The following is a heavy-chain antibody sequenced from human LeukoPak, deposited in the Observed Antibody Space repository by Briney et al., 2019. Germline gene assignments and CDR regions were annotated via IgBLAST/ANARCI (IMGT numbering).Heavy chain of an antibody. CDR2: IYYSGTT. D-gene: IGHD3-10*01. Sequence: SETLSLTCSVSGGSINNYYWSWIRQPPGKGLEWIAYIYYSGTTNYNPSLKSRVTISVDTSKNQFSLMLSSVTAADTAVYYCARYNARLRTWIGEVDFWGQGGLVTVSS. CDR3: ARYNARLRTWIGEVDF. CDR1: GGSINNYY. J-gene: IGHJ4*02. V-gene: IGHV4-59*08.